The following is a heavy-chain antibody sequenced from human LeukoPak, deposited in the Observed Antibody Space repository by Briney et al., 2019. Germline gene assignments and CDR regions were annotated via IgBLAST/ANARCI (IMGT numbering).Heavy chain of an antibody. CDR2: IYTSGST. CDR3: AKEFSGGWSFDY. Sequence: MASETLSLTCTVSGGSISSYYWSWIRQPAGKGLEWIGRIYTSGSTNYNPSLKSRVTMSVDTSKNQFSLKLSSVTAADTAVYYCAKEFSGGWSFDYWGQGTLVTVSS. CDR1: GGSISSYY. D-gene: IGHD6-19*01. V-gene: IGHV4-4*07. J-gene: IGHJ4*02.